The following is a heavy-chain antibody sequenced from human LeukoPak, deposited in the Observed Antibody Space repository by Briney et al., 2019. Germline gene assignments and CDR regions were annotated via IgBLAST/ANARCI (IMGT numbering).Heavy chain of an antibody. CDR1: GGSMRTPSHY. CDR2: MFYSGST. J-gene: IGHJ3*01. D-gene: IGHD2-15*01. V-gene: IGHV4-39*01. Sequence: SETLSLTCSVSGGSMRTPSHYWDWIRQSPGKGLEWIGSMFYSGSTYFNPSLRSRVTISGDTSTNQISLSLTSLPAADTAVYYCARRNTEVPDTLPLNAFDVWGQGAMVIVSS. CDR3: ARRNTEVPDTLPLNAFDV.